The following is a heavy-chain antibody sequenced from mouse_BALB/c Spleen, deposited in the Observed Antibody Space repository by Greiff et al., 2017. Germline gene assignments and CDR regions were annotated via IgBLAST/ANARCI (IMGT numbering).Heavy chain of an antibody. J-gene: IGHJ2*01. V-gene: IGHV1-7*01. CDR1: GYTFTSYW. Sequence: QVQLKESGADLAKPGASVKMSCKASGYTFTSYWMHWVKQRPGQGLEWIGYINPSTGYTEYNQKFKDKATLTADKSSSTAYMQLSSLTSEDSAVYYCARATTVVAHFDYWGQGTTLTVSS. CDR3: ARATTVVAHFDY. D-gene: IGHD1-1*01. CDR2: INPSTGYT.